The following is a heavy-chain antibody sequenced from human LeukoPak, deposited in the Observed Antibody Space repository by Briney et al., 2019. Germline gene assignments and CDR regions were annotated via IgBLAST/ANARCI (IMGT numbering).Heavy chain of an antibody. V-gene: IGHV3-23*01. J-gene: IGHJ6*02. CDR3: AKVGGSGSYYDYYYYGMDV. CDR1: GFTFSSYA. D-gene: IGHD3-10*01. CDR2: ISGSGGST. Sequence: GGSLRLSCAASGFTFSSYATSWVRQAPGKGLEWVSAISGSGGSTYYADSVKGRFTISRDNSKNTLYLQMNSLRAEDTAVYYCAKVGGSGSYYDYYYYGMDVWGQGTTVTVSS.